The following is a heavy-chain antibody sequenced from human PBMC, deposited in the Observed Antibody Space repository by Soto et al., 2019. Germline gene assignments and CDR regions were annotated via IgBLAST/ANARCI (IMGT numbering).Heavy chain of an antibody. Sequence: PGGSLRLSCAASGFTFSSYAMHWVRQAPGKGLEWVAVISYDGSNKYYADSVKGRFTISRDNSKNTLYLQMNSLRAEDTAVFYCARGWGTWEWLKDYWGQGTLVTVSS. CDR2: ISYDGSNK. CDR3: ARGWGTWEWLKDY. J-gene: IGHJ4*02. V-gene: IGHV3-30-3*01. CDR1: GFTFSSYA. D-gene: IGHD3-3*01.